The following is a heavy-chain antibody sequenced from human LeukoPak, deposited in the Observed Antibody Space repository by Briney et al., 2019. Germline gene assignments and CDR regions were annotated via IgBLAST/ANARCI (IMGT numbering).Heavy chain of an antibody. CDR2: IYYSGST. V-gene: IGHV4-39*01. Sequence: SETLSLTCTVSGGSITTSSYYWGWIRQPPGKGLEWIGIIYYSGSTYYNPSLKGRVTISVDTSKNQFSLKLSSVTAADTAMYYCARGGFRACDYWGQGTLVTVSS. D-gene: IGHD3-16*01. CDR1: GGSITTSSYY. J-gene: IGHJ4*02. CDR3: ARGGFRACDY.